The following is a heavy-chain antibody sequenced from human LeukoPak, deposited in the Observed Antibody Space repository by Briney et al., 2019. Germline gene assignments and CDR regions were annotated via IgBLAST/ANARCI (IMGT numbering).Heavy chain of an antibody. Sequence: SETLSLTCTVSVGSISSYYWSWIRQPPGKGLGWSGYIYYSGSTNYNPSPKSRVTISVDASKNQFSLKLSSETAADTAVYYCARARLVVPAAKLTGQDWFDPWGQGTLVTVSS. CDR2: IYYSGST. D-gene: IGHD2-2*01. CDR1: VGSISSYY. J-gene: IGHJ5*02. CDR3: ARARLVVPAAKLTGQDWFDP. V-gene: IGHV4-59*01.